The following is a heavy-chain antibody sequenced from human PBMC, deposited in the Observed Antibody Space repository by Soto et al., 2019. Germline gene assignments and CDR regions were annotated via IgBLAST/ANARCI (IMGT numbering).Heavy chain of an antibody. D-gene: IGHD2-2*01. J-gene: IGHJ4*02. CDR3: AKERGYCTSTSCYVGSDY. Sequence: EVQLLESGGGLVQPGGSLRLSCAASGFTFSSYAMSWVRQAPGKGLEWVSAISGSGYSTYYADSVKGRFTSSRDNSKNTLYLQMNRLRAEDTAVYYCAKERGYCTSTSCYVGSDYWGQGTLVTVSS. CDR1: GFTFSSYA. V-gene: IGHV3-23*01. CDR2: ISGSGYST.